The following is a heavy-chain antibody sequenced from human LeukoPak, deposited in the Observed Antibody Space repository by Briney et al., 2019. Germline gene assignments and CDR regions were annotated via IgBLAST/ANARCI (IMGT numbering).Heavy chain of an antibody. CDR3: ARASSSGAALSYYYCYYMDV. D-gene: IGHD3-16*02. J-gene: IGHJ6*03. CDR2: IKQDGSEK. V-gene: IGHV3-7*01. CDR1: GFTFSDYY. Sequence: GGSLRLSCAASGFTFSDYYMSWVRQAPGKGLEWVANIKQDGSEKYYVDSVKGRFTISRDNAKNSLYLQMNSLRAEDTAVYYCARASSSGAALSYYYCYYMDVWGKGTTVTVSS.